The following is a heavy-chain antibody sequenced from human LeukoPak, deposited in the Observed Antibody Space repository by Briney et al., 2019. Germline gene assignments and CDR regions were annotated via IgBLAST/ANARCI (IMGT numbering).Heavy chain of an antibody. V-gene: IGHV3-13*01. CDR1: GFTFSSYD. CDR2: IGTAGDT. J-gene: IGHJ6*03. D-gene: IGHD2-21*01. Sequence: PGGSLRLSCAASGFTFSSYDMHWVRQATGKGLEWVSAIGTAGDTYYPGSVKGRFTISRDNARNSLYLQMNSLRAGDTAVYYCARDRGCGHMNVWGKGTTVTISS. CDR3: ARDRGCGHMNV.